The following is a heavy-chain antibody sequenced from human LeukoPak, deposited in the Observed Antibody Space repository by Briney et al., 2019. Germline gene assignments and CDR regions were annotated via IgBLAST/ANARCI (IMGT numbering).Heavy chain of an antibody. J-gene: IGHJ6*03. CDR2: ISSSGSTI. Sequence: GGSLRLSCAASGFTFSSYEMNWVRQAPGKGLEWVSYISSSGSTIYYADSVKGRFTISRDNAKNSLYLQMNSLRAEDTAVYYCAKDSFRGSGNYLSYYYYMDVWGKGTTVTISS. CDR1: GFTFSSYE. D-gene: IGHD3-10*01. V-gene: IGHV3-48*03. CDR3: AKDSFRGSGNYLSYYYYMDV.